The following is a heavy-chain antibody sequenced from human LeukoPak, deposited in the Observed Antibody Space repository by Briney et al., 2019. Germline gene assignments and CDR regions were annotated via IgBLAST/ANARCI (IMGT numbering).Heavy chain of an antibody. Sequence: NPGGSLRLSCAASGFTVSSNYMSWARQAPGEGLEWVSVIYSGGSTYYADSVKGRFTISRDNSKNTLYLQMNSLRAEDTAVYYCARASGSYPYEPLIFDYWGQGTLVTVSS. V-gene: IGHV3-66*01. CDR1: GFTVSSNY. J-gene: IGHJ4*02. CDR2: IYSGGST. D-gene: IGHD1-26*01. CDR3: ARASGSYPYEPLIFDY.